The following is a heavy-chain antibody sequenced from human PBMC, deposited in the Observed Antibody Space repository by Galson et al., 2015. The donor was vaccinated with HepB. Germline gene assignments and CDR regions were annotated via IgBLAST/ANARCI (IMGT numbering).Heavy chain of an antibody. Sequence: SLRLSCAASGFTVSSNYMSWVRQAPGKRLEWVSIIYSGGNSYYADSVKGRFTVSRDTSKNTLYLQMNRLRDEDTAIYYCARAQWELVPPDSWGQGTLVTVSS. J-gene: IGHJ4*02. CDR2: IYSGGNS. CDR3: ARAQWELVPPDS. CDR1: GFTVSSNY. V-gene: IGHV3-66*01. D-gene: IGHD1-26*01.